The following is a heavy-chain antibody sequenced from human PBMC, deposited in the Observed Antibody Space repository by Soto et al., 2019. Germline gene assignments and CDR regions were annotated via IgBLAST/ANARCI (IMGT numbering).Heavy chain of an antibody. D-gene: IGHD3-22*01. CDR2: IWYDGSDI. V-gene: IGHV3-33*01. Sequence: QVQLVESGGGVVQPGRSLRLSCAASGFTFSNFGMHWVRQAPGKGLEWVAIIWYDGSDILYGDSVKGRFTISRDNSNNTLYLQMDSLRAEDTAVYYCARDAYDRSGYYTPALVDYWGQGTLVTVSS. CDR1: GFTFSNFG. CDR3: ARDAYDRSGYYTPALVDY. J-gene: IGHJ4*02.